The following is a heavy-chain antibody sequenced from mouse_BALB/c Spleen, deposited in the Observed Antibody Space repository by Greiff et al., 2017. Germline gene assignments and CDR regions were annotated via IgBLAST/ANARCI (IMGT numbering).Heavy chain of an antibody. CDR1: GYTFTSYV. CDR2: INPYNDGT. V-gene: IGHV1-14*01. Sequence: VQLQQSGPELVKPGASVKMSCKASGYTFTSYVMHWVKQKPGQGLEWIGYINPYNDGTKYNEKFKGKATLTSDKSSSTAYMELSSLTSEDSAVYYCAREGNYVPFAYWGQGTLVTVSA. J-gene: IGHJ3*01. D-gene: IGHD2-1*01. CDR3: AREGNYVPFAY.